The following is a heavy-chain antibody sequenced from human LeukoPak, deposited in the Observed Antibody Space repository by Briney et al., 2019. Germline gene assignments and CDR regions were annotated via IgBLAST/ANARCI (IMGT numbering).Heavy chain of an antibody. CDR2: IYYTGST. CDR3: ARPVSSSWYGGFDY. CDR1: GGSISSTSYY. Sequence: PSETLSLTCTVSGGSISSTSYYWAWIRQSPGKGQEWIGSIYYTGSTYYNPSPKSRVTISVDTSKNQFSLKVSSVTAADTAVYYCARPVSSSWYGGFDYWGQGTLVTVSS. J-gene: IGHJ4*02. D-gene: IGHD6-13*01. V-gene: IGHV4-39*01.